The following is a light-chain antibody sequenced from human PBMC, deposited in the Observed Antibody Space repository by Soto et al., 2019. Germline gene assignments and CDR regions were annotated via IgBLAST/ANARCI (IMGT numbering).Light chain of an antibody. J-gene: IGKJ3*01. CDR3: QHYYSYPLA. CDR1: QAISSY. Sequence: AIRMTQSPSSLSASTGDRVTITCRASQAISSYLAWYQQKPGKAPKLLIYTASTLQSGVPSRFSGSGSGTDFTLTISCLQSEDFATYYCQHYYSYPLAFGPGTKVDIK. CDR2: TAS. V-gene: IGKV1-8*01.